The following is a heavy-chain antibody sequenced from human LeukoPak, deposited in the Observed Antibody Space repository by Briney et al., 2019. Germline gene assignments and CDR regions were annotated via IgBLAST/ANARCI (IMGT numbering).Heavy chain of an antibody. Sequence: GASVKVSCKASGGTFSSYAISWVRQAPGQGLEWMGRIIPIFGIANYAQKFQGRVTITADKSTSTAYMELSSLRSEDTAVYYCARGRDGYNFWYDYWGQGTLVTVSS. J-gene: IGHJ4*02. D-gene: IGHD5-24*01. CDR1: GGTFSSYA. CDR3: ARGRDGYNFWYDY. CDR2: IIPIFGIA. V-gene: IGHV1-69*04.